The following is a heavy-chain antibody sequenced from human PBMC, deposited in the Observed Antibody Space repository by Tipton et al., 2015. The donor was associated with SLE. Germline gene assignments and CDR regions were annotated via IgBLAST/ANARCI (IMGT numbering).Heavy chain of an antibody. CDR1: GFTFSSYG. CDR2: IRYDGSNK. J-gene: IGHJ4*02. D-gene: IGHD2-2*01. V-gene: IGHV3-30*02. CDR3: AKGYCSSTSCSPGYFDY. Sequence: GSLRLSCAASGFTFSSYGMHWVRQAPGKGLEWVAFIRYDGSNKYYADSVKGRFTISRDNSKNTLYLQMNSLRAEDTAVYYCAKGYCSSTSCSPGYFDYWGQGTLVTVSS.